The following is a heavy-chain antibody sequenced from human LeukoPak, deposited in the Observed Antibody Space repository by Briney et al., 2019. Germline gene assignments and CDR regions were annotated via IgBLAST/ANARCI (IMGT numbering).Heavy chain of an antibody. CDR2: ISSRSSYI. CDR1: GFTFSSYT. V-gene: IGHV3-21*01. D-gene: IGHD6-19*01. J-gene: IGHJ4*02. CDR3: TRYDNSGWYKGIDY. Sequence: GGSLRLSCAASGFTFSSYTMNWVRQAPGKGLEWLSFISSRSSYISYADSVKGRFTISRDNAKNSLYLQMNSLRAEDTAVYYCTRYDNSGWYKGIDYWGQGTLVTVSS.